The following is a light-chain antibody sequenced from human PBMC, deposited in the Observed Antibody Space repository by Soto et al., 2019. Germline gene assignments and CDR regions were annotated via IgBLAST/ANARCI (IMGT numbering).Light chain of an antibody. J-gene: IGLJ1*01. Sequence: QSALTQPASVSESPGQSITICCTGTSSDVGGYNYVSWYQQHPGKAPKLMIYDVSNRPSGVSNRFSGSKSGNTASLTISGLQTEDESDYYCSSYGGSSTYVFGTGTKLAVL. CDR3: SSYGGSSTYV. CDR1: SSDVGGYNY. V-gene: IGLV2-14*03. CDR2: DVS.